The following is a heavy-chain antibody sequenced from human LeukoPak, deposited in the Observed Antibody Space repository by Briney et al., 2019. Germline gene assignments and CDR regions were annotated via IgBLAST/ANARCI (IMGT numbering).Heavy chain of an antibody. D-gene: IGHD3-3*02. J-gene: IGHJ3*02. V-gene: IGHV1-3*04. CDR1: GYTFTTYA. CDR2: ISTYNDDR. Sequence: ASVKVSCTASGYTFTTYAIHWVRQAPGQRLEWMGWISTYNDDRKYSPKFQGTVTITTDTSATTAYLELSSLRSEDTAVYYCARDRSSFSYAFDIWGQGTMVTVSS. CDR3: ARDRSSFSYAFDI.